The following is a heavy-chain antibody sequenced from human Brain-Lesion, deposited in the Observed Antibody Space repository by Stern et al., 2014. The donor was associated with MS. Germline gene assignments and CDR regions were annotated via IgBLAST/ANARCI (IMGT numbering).Heavy chain of an antibody. J-gene: IGHJ4*02. Sequence: VQLVQSGPGLVKPSQTLSLTCTVSGGSISSGSDHWSWIRQPVGKGLVWMGRIHPSGSAFYTPSLKSRVTISTDTSMNQFSLELNSATAADTAIYYCASGYRIFDYWGQGILVTVSS. CDR3: ASGYRIFDY. CDR2: IHPSGSA. CDR1: GGSISSGSDH. V-gene: IGHV4-61*02. D-gene: IGHD5-18*01.